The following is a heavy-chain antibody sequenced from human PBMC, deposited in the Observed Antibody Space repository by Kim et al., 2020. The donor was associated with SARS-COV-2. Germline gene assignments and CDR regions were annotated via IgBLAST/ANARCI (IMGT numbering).Heavy chain of an antibody. J-gene: IGHJ6*02. CDR1: GGTFSSYA. CDR2: IIPIFGTA. D-gene: IGHD3-10*01. V-gene: IGHV1-69*13. CDR3: ARGLLLWFGELAGNYGMDV. Sequence: SVKVSCKASGGTFSSYAISWVRQAPGQGLEWMGGIIPIFGTANYAQKFQGRVTITADESTSTAYMELSSLRSEDTAVYYCARGLLLWFGELAGNYGMDVWGQGTTVTVSS.